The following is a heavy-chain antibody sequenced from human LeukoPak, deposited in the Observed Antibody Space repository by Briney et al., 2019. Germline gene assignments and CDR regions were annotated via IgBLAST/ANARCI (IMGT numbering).Heavy chain of an antibody. J-gene: IGHJ3*02. Sequence: SETLSLTCTVSGGSVSSGSYYWGWLRQPPGKGLEWLGSIYYSGSTYYSSSLKSRVTISVDLSKNQFSLRLTSLTAADTAVYYCARRFTVLGAFDIWGQGTMVTVSS. D-gene: IGHD4-17*01. CDR3: ARRFTVLGAFDI. CDR2: IYYSGST. V-gene: IGHV4-39*01. CDR1: GGSVSSGSYY.